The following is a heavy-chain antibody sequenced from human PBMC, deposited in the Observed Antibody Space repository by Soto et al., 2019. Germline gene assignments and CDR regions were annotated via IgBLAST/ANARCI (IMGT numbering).Heavy chain of an antibody. CDR2: IYWDDDK. D-gene: IGHD2-15*01. CDR1: GFSLSTSGVG. V-gene: IGHV2-5*02. J-gene: IGHJ5*02. Sequence: SGPTLVQPTQPLTLTCTFSGFSLSTSGVGVGWIRQPPGKALEWLALIYWDDDKRYSPSLKSRLTITKDTSKNQVVLTMTNIDPVDTATYYCAHSHLYCSGGSCYPDWFDPWGQGTLVTVSS. CDR3: AHSHLYCSGGSCYPDWFDP.